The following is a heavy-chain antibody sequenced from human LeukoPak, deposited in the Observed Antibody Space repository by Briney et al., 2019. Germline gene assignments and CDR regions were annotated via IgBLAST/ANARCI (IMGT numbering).Heavy chain of an antibody. CDR3: ARDTPWGSGSYLVVPEDYYYYGMDV. D-gene: IGHD3-10*01. CDR2: INPSGGST. J-gene: IGHJ6*02. V-gene: IGHV1-46*01. Sequence: ASVNVSCKASGYSFTNNYISWVRQAPGQGLEWMGIINPSGGSTTYAQKFQGRVTMTRDTSTSTAYMELSSLRSGDTAVYYCARDTPWGSGSYLVVPEDYYYYGMDVWGQGTTVTVSS. CDR1: GYSFTNNY.